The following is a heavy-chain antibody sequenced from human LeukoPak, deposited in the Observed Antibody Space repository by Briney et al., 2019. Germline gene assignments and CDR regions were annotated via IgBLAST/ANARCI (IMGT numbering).Heavy chain of an antibody. D-gene: IGHD1-1*01. CDR2: IYYSGST. CDR1: GGSISSSSYY. Sequence: SETLSLTCTVSGGSISSSSYYWGWIRQPPGKGLEWIGSIYYSGSTYYNPSLKSRVTISVDTSKNQFSLKLSSVTAADTAVYYCARGLPTHLDYWGQGTLVTVSS. J-gene: IGHJ4*02. V-gene: IGHV4-39*07. CDR3: ARGLPTHLDY.